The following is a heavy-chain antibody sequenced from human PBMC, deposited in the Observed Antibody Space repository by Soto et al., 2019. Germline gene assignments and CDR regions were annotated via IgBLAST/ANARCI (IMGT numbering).Heavy chain of an antibody. V-gene: IGHV4-31*02. CDR3: AREVVAITNFIDY. D-gene: IGHD5-12*01. CDR1: GASISRGHYY. J-gene: IGHJ4*02. CDR2: IYTSGTT. Sequence: QVQLQESGPGLVKPSQTLSLTCSVSGASISRGHYYWSWIRQLPGKGLAWIGYIYTSGTTFYNPSLKSRVTISIDTSKNRFSLNLTSVTAADTALYYCAREVVAITNFIDYWGQGTLVTVSS.